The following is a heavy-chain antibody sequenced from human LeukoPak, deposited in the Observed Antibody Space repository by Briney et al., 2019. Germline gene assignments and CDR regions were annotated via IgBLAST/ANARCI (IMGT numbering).Heavy chain of an antibody. V-gene: IGHV4-39*07. CDR3: ARAPHFFGTSGSRYYFDS. D-gene: IGHD3-22*01. J-gene: IGHJ4*02. CDR2: IYYSGST. CDR1: GGSISSSSYY. Sequence: PSETLSLTCTVSGGSISSSSYYWGWIRQPPGKGLEWIGSIYYSGSTYYNPSLKSRVTISVDTSKNQFSLHLSSVTAADTAVYYCARAPHFFGTSGSRYYFDSWGQGALVTVSS.